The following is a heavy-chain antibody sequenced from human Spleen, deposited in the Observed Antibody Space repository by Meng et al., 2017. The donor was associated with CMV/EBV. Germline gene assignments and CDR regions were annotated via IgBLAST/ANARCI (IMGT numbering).Heavy chain of an antibody. CDR2: ISYDGSNK. J-gene: IGHJ3*02. V-gene: IGHV3-30*04. D-gene: IGHD3-16*02. CDR1: GFTLSSYA. CDR3: ARDRSRNDYVWGSYRYDAFDI. Sequence: GGSLRLSCAASGFTLSSYAMHWVRQAPGKGLEWVAVISYDGSNKYYADSVKGRFTISRDNPKNTQYLQMNSLRAEDTAVYYWARDRSRNDYVWGSYRYDAFDIWGQGTMVTVSS.